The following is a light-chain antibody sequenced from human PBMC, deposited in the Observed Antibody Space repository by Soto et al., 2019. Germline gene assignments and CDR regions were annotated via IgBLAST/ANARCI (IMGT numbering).Light chain of an antibody. CDR3: SSYAGSNRVV. Sequence: QSALTQPPSASGSPGQSVTISCTGTSSDVGGSNYVSWYQQHPGKAPKLMIYDVSKRPSGVPDRFSGSKSGNTASLTVSGXXXXXEADYYCSSYAGSNRVVFGGGTKLTVL. J-gene: IGLJ2*01. CDR2: DVS. V-gene: IGLV2-8*01. CDR1: SSDVGGSNY.